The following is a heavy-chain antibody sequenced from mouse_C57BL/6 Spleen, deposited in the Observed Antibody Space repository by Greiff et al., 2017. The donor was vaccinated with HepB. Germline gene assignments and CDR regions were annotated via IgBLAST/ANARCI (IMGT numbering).Heavy chain of an antibody. V-gene: IGHV1-9*01. Sequence: VQLQESGAELMKPGASVKLSCKATGYTFTGYWIEWVKQRPGHGLEWIGEILPGSGSTNYNEKFKGKATFTADTSSNTAYMQLSSLTTEDSAIYYCARSRRDYGNYPYAMDYWGQGTSVTVSS. J-gene: IGHJ4*01. D-gene: IGHD2-1*01. CDR3: ARSRRDYGNYPYAMDY. CDR1: GYTFTGYW. CDR2: ILPGSGST.